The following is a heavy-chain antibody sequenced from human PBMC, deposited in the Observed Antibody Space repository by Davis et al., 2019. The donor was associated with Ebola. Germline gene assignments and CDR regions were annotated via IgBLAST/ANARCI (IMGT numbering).Heavy chain of an antibody. CDR3: ASRATTPDDY. V-gene: IGHV3-30-3*01. J-gene: IGHJ4*02. D-gene: IGHD1-26*01. CDR1: GFAFRNYW. CDR2: ISYDGSNK. Sequence: GGSLRLSCAASGFAFRNYWMSWVRQAPGKGLEWVAVISYDGSNKYYADSVKGRFTISRDNSKNTLYLQMNSLRAEDTAVYYCASRATTPDDYWGQGTLVTVSS.